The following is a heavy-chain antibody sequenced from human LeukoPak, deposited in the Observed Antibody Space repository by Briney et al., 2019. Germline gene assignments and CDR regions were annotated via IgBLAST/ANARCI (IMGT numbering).Heavy chain of an antibody. J-gene: IGHJ5*02. Sequence: SETLSLTCTVSGGSISSGSYYWSWIRQPAGKGLEWIGRIYTSGSTNYNPSLKSRVTISVDKSKNHFSLKLSSVTAADTALYYCAREEDNGYDGTWFDPWGQGTLVIVSS. CDR2: IYTSGST. CDR1: GGSISSGSYY. V-gene: IGHV4-61*02. CDR3: AREEDNGYDGTWFDP. D-gene: IGHD5-12*01.